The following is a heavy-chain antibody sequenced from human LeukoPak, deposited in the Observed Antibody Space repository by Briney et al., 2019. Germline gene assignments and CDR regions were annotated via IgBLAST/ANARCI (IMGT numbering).Heavy chain of an antibody. CDR2: IKSKTDGGTT. J-gene: IGHJ4*02. D-gene: IGHD6-19*01. Sequence: PGGSLRLSCAASGFTFNNAKMNWVRQAPGKGLEWVGRIKSKTDGGTTDYAAPVKGRFTISRDDSKSTLFLQMNSLQTEDTAVYYCTFYGSAWSFDHWGQGTLVTVSS. CDR3: TFYGSAWSFDH. V-gene: IGHV3-15*01. CDR1: GFTFNNAK.